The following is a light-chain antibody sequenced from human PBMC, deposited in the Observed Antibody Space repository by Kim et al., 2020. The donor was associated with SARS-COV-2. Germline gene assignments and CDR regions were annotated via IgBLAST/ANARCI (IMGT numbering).Light chain of an antibody. CDR3: QVWDNSVI. J-gene: IGLJ2*01. CDR1: NIGTMH. V-gene: IGLV3-9*01. Sequence: VSGALGQPASISCGGDNIGTMHVQWYQQKAGQAPMLVIYRDNNRPSGIPERFSGSNSGNTATLTISVAQVGDEAEYYCQVWDNSVILGGGTQMNV. CDR2: RDN.